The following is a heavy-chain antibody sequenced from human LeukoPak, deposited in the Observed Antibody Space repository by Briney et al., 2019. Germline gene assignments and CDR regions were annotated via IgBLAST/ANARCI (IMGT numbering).Heavy chain of an antibody. V-gene: IGHV5-10-1*01. CDR1: GYSFTNYW. Sequence: GESLKISCKGSGYSFTNYWISWVRQMPGKGLGWMGRIDPSDSYTSYSPSLQGHVTISVDKSISTAYLQWSSLRASDTAMYYCARRPGSSLRILNNGFDMWGQGTMVTVSS. D-gene: IGHD2/OR15-2a*01. CDR2: IDPSDSYT. CDR3: ARRPGSSLRILNNGFDM. J-gene: IGHJ3*02.